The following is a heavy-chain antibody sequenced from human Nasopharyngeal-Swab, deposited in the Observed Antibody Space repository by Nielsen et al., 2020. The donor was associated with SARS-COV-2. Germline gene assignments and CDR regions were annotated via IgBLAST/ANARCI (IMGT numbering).Heavy chain of an antibody. CDR3: ARGGIAVFAPFDY. CDR2: INHSGST. D-gene: IGHD6-19*01. Sequence: GSLRLSCAVYGGSFSGYYWSWIRQPSGKGLEWIGEINHSGSTNYNPSLKSRVTISVDTSKNQFSLKLSSVTAADTAVYYCARGGIAVFAPFDYWGQGALVTVSS. V-gene: IGHV4-34*01. J-gene: IGHJ4*02. CDR1: GGSFSGYY.